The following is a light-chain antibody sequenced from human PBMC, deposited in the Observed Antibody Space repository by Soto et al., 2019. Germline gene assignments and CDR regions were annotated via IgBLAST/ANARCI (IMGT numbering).Light chain of an antibody. CDR2: EVR. V-gene: IGLV2-14*01. Sequence: QSVLTQPASVSGSPGQSITISCTGTSSDIGAYKYVSWYQQYPGKAPKLIIYEVRNRPSGVSYRFSGSKSGNTASLTISGLQPEDEADYYCSAYGSPSLFGGGTKVTVL. J-gene: IGLJ2*01. CDR1: SSDIGAYKY. CDR3: SAYGSPSL.